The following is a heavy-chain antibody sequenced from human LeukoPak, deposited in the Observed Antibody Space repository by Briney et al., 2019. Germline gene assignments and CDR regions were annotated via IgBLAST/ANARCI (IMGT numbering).Heavy chain of an antibody. CDR2: FDPEDGET. CDR1: GYTLTELS. Sequence: GASVKVSCKVSGYTLTELSMHWVRQAPGKGLEWMGGFDPEDGETIYAQKFQGSVTITADKSTSTAYMELSSLRSEDTAVYYCARDYTPLVLNYWGQGTLVTVSS. V-gene: IGHV1-24*01. CDR3: ARDYTPLVLNY. J-gene: IGHJ4*02.